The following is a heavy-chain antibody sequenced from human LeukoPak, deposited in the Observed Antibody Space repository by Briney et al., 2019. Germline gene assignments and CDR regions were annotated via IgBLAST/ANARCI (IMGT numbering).Heavy chain of an antibody. CDR2: VSLSGSP. J-gene: IGHJ4*02. V-gene: IGHV4-38-2*02. CDR1: GYSLRNGYH. Sequence: SETLSLTCTVSGYSLRNGYHWAWFRQPPGKRLERLGSVSLSGSPYDNSSFKSRVSMSVDASKNQFSLKMRAVTAADSAVYFCARSEINDYSRFWGQGILVTVSS. CDR3: ARSEINDYSRF. D-gene: IGHD4-11*01.